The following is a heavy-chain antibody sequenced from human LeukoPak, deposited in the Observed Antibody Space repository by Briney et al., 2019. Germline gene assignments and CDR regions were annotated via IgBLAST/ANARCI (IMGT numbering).Heavy chain of an antibody. CDR3: ARVTPYYYDSSGYYRAARLDY. V-gene: IGHV4-34*01. J-gene: IGHJ4*02. Sequence: SETLFLTCAVYGGSFSGYYWSWIRQPPGKGLEWIGEIDHSGSTNYNPSLKSRVTISVDTSKNQFSLKLSSVTAADTAVYYCARVTPYYYDSSGYYRAARLDYWGQGTLVTVSS. CDR2: IDHSGST. D-gene: IGHD3-22*01. CDR1: GGSFSGYY.